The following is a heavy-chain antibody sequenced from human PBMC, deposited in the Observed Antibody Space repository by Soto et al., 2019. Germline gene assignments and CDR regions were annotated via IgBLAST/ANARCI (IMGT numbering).Heavy chain of an antibody. CDR3: ARFSTGYYYGSGAPDY. D-gene: IGHD3-10*01. V-gene: IGHV1-69*13. CDR2: IIPIFGTA. CDR1: GGTFSSYA. Sequence: SVKVSCKASGGTFSSYAISWVRQAPGQGLEWMGGIIPIFGTANYAQKFQGRVTITADESTSTAYMELSSLRSEDTAVYYCARFSTGYYYGSGAPDYWGQGNLVTVSS. J-gene: IGHJ4*02.